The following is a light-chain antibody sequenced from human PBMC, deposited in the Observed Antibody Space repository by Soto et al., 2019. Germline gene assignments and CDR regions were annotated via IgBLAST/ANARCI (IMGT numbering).Light chain of an antibody. J-gene: IGKJ1*01. Sequence: EIVLTQSPGTLSLSPGERATLSCRASQSVSRNFFARYQQKPGQAPRLLIYGSSNRATGIPDRFSGSGSGTDFTLTISRLEPGDFAVYYCQRYDNSPRTFGQGTKVEI. CDR3: QRYDNSPRT. V-gene: IGKV3-20*01. CDR2: GSS. CDR1: QSVSRNF.